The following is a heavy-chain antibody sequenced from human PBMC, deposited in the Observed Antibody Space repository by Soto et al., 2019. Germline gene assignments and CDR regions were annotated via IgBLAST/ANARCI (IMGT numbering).Heavy chain of an antibody. CDR3: ARGPYSSSLGY. V-gene: IGHV3-74*01. CDR1: GFTFSSYW. D-gene: IGHD6-13*01. J-gene: IGHJ4*02. Sequence: GGSLRLSCAASGFTFSSYWMHWVRQAPGKGLVWVSRINSDGTTTTYADSVKGRFTISRDNAKNTLYLQMNSLRAEDTAVYFCARGPYSSSLGYWGQGTLVTVSS. CDR2: INSDGTTT.